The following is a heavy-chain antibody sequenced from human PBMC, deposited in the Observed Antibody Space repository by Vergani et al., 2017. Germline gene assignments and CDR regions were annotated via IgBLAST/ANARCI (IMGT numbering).Heavy chain of an antibody. J-gene: IGHJ3*02. CDR3: AREFDSSGYWHAFDI. Sequence: QVQLVESGGGVVQPGRSLRLSCAASGFTFSSYGMHWVRQAPGKGLEWVAVIWYDGSNKYYADSVKGRFTISRDNSKNTLYLQMNSLRAEDTAVYYCAREFDSSGYWHAFDIWGQGTMFTVSS. V-gene: IGHV3-33*01. CDR1: GFTFSSYG. CDR2: IWYDGSNK. D-gene: IGHD3-22*01.